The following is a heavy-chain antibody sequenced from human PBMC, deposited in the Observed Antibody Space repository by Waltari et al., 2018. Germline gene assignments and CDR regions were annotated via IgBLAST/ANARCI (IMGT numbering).Heavy chain of an antibody. V-gene: IGHV3-48*04. CDR2: IDISGNII. J-gene: IGHJ4*02. CDR3: ARMDYFDY. CDR1: GFAFSTYH. Sequence: EVQLVESGGGLVQPGGSLRLSCAASGFAFSTYHMHWVRQAAGKGLEWVSFIDISGNIIYYADSVKGRFTISRDNAKSSLYLQMNSLRAEDTAVYYCARMDYFDYWGQGALVTVSS.